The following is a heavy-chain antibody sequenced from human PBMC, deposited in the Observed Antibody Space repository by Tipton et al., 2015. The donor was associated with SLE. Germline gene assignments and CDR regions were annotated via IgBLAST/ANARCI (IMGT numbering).Heavy chain of an antibody. CDR2: ISADGSST. CDR1: GLTLSSNW. CDR3: ARYVQGGLDY. D-gene: IGHD1-14*01. J-gene: IGHJ4*02. V-gene: IGHV3-74*01. Sequence: SLRLSCAASGLTLSSNWMHWVRQAPGKGLVWVARISADGSSTVYADSVKGRFTISRDNAKNTLYLQMDSLRVDDTAVYYCARYVQGGLDYWGQGTLVPVSS.